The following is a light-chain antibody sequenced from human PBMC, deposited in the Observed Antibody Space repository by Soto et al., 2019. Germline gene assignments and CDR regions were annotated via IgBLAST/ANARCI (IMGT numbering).Light chain of an antibody. Sequence: DIQMTQSPSTLPASVGDRVTITCRASQSISNWSAWYQQKPGTAPKVLIYHASNLQSGVPSRFSGSGSGTELTLNISSLQPDDFETYHCQQYNSYSFGQGTKVDIQ. CDR3: QQYNSYS. V-gene: IGKV1-5*01. CDR1: QSISNW. CDR2: HAS. J-gene: IGKJ1*01.